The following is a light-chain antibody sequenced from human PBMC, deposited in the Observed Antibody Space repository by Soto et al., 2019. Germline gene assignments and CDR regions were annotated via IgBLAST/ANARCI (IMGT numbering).Light chain of an antibody. V-gene: IGKV3-20*01. CDR3: QQYGRSPFT. Sequence: EIVLTQAPTTLSFSPGERATLSCRASQTVTKYLAWYQQKPGQAPRLLIYDTSNRATGIPARFSGSGSGTDFTLTISRLEPEDFAVYYCQQYGRSPFTFGPGTKVDNK. CDR2: DTS. J-gene: IGKJ3*01. CDR1: QTVTKY.